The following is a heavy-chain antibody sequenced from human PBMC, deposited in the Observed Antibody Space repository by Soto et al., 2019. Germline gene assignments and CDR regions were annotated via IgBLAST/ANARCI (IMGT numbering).Heavy chain of an antibody. CDR3: AREYSLGTRSCDY. J-gene: IGHJ4*02. CDR2: ISSGSKTI. CDR1: GFTFSGYS. V-gene: IGHV3-48*02. D-gene: IGHD1-7*01. Sequence: GGSLRLSCAASGFTFSGYSVNWVRQAPGKGLEWVSYISSGSKTIYYAESVKGRFTVSRENARSRQYLQMNSQRDEDTAVYYCAREYSLGTRSCDYWGRETLVTVSS.